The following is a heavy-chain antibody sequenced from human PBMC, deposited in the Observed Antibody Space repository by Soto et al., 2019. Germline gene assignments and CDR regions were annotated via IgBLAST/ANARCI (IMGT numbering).Heavy chain of an antibody. J-gene: IGHJ2*01. CDR3: AGGRDDYSGWYFDL. V-gene: IGHV4-59*01. D-gene: IGHD4-4*01. Sequence: SETLSLTCTVSGGSISSYYWSWIRQPPGKGLEWIGYIYYSGSPNYSPSLESRVTISEDTSKNQYSLKLSSVTAADTAIYYCAGGRDDYSGWYFDLWGRGTLVTVSS. CDR2: IYYSGSP. CDR1: GGSISSYY.